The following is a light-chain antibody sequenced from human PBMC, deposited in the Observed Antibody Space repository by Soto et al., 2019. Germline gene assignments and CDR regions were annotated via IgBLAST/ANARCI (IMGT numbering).Light chain of an antibody. CDR3: NSYTSSSTDV. CDR1: SSDVGGSDH. CDR2: DVS. Sequence: QSALTQPASVSGSPGQSITVSCTGTSSDVGGSDHVNWYQQHPGKAPKLMIFDVSNRPSGVSTRFSGSKSGNAASLTISGLQAEYEADYYCNSYTSSSTDVFGTGTKLTVL. J-gene: IGLJ1*01. V-gene: IGLV2-14*03.